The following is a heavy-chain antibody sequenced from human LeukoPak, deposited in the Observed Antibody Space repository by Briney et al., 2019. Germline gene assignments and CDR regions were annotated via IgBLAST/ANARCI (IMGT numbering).Heavy chain of an antibody. Sequence: GGSLRLSCAASGFTFSSCGMHWVRQAPGKGLEWVSLIYSGGRTYYADSVKGRFTISRDNSKNTLYLQMNSLRGEDTAVYYCARGCFYDRSPYCPFDYWGQGTLVTVSS. CDR3: ARGCFYDRSPYCPFDY. J-gene: IGHJ4*02. CDR2: IYSGGRT. D-gene: IGHD3-22*01. V-gene: IGHV3-53*01. CDR1: GFTFSSCG.